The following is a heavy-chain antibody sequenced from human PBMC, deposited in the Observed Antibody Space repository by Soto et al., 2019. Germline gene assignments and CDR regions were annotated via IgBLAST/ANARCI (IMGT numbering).Heavy chain of an antibody. D-gene: IGHD6-19*01. CDR2: ISDSGGST. Sequence: GGSLRLSCAASGFTFSSYAMSWVRQAPEKGLEWVSAISDSGGSTYYADSVKGRFTISRDNSKNTLYLQLNSLRAEDTALYYCARDSRPIAVAGFDYWGHGTLVTSPQ. V-gene: IGHV3-23*01. J-gene: IGHJ4*01. CDR1: GFTFSSYA. CDR3: ARDSRPIAVAGFDY.